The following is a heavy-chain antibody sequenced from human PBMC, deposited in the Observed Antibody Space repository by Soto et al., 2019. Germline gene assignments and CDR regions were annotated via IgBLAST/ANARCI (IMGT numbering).Heavy chain of an antibody. CDR3: AGFGVGDRDDK. CDR1: GGSVDRGDYY. Sequence: SETLSLTCTVSGGSVDRGDYYWTWIRQAPGKGLEWIGYISHSETTYYSPALKNRIIISSDFSMNQFSLRLNSVTAADTAVYFCAGFGVGDRDDKWGQGTLVTVSS. D-gene: IGHD2-8*01. J-gene: IGHJ4*02. CDR2: ISHSETT. V-gene: IGHV4-30-4*01.